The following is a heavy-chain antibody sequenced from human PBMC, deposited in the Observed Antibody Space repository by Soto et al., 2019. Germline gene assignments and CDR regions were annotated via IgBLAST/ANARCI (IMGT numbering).Heavy chain of an antibody. CDR2: TDYSGNT. D-gene: IGHD6-19*01. Sequence: QVQLQESGPGLVRPSETLSLTCTVSSDSISSYYWICIRQSPGKGLEWIGYTDYSGNTNYNPSVKSRVTISGYTSKNQFSLRLSSVTAADTAVYYCARAVGDPLYYLDYWGQGTLVTVSS. CDR1: SDSISSYY. CDR3: ARAVGDPLYYLDY. J-gene: IGHJ4*02. V-gene: IGHV4-59*08.